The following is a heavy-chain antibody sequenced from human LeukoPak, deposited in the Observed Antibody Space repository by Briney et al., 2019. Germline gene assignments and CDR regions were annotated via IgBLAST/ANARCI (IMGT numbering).Heavy chain of an antibody. CDR3: ARDRRRSDFDY. CDR2: IYYSGST. V-gene: IGHV4-34*01. CDR1: GGSFSGYY. J-gene: IGHJ4*02. Sequence: SETLSLTCAVYGGSFSGYYWSWIRQPPGKWLEWIGSIYYSGSTYYNPSLKSRVTISVDTSKNQFSLKLSSVTAADTAVYYCARDRRRSDFDYWGQGTLVTVSS.